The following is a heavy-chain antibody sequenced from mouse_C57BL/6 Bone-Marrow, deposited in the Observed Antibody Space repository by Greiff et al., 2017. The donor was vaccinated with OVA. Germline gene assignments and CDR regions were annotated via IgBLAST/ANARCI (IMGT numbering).Heavy chain of an antibody. CDR1: GYTFTSYW. CDR2: IDPSDSYT. CDR3: ARIVPFITTVVARFDY. J-gene: IGHJ2*01. Sequence: QVQLQQPGAELVRPGTSVKLSCKASGYTFTSYWMHWVKQRPGQGLEWIGVIDPSDSYTNYNQKFKGKATLTVDTSSSTAYMQLSSLTSEYSAVYYCARIVPFITTVVARFDYWGQGTTLTVSS. V-gene: IGHV1-59*01. D-gene: IGHD1-1*01.